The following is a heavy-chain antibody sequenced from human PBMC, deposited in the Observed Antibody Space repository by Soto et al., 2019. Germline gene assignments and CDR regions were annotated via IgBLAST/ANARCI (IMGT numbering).Heavy chain of an antibody. V-gene: IGHV3-30*18. D-gene: IGHD5-12*01. CDR3: AKEGRWLQSSNNWFDY. CDR2: ISYDGSNK. Sequence: SLRLSCAASGFTFSSYGMHWVRQAPGKGLEWVAVISYDGSNKYYADSVKGRFTISRDNSKNTLYLQMNSLRAEDTAVYYCAKEGRWLQSSNNWFDYWGQGTLVTVSS. CDR1: GFTFSSYG. J-gene: IGHJ5*01.